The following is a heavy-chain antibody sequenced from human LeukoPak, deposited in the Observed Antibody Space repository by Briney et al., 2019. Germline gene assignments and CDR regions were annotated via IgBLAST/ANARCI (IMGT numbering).Heavy chain of an antibody. CDR1: GFTFSSYS. J-gene: IGHJ4*02. Sequence: PGGSLRLSCAASGFTFSSYSMNWVRQAPGKGLEWLSYISRGTGTIYYADSVKGRFTISRDNAKNSLYLQMTNLRAEDTAVYHCAREATSGYWGQGTLVTVSS. V-gene: IGHV3-48*04. CDR3: AREATSGY. CDR2: ISRGTGTI.